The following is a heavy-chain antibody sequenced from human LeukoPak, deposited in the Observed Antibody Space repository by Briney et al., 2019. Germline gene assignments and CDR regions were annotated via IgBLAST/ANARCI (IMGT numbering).Heavy chain of an antibody. D-gene: IGHD2-15*01. CDR3: AKSRAPYCSGGSCHGMDV. CDR2: ISYDGSNK. CDR1: GFTFSSYG. Sequence: GRSLRLSCAASGFTFSSYGVHWVRQAPGKGLEWVAVISYDGSNKYYADSVKGRFTISRDNSKNTLYLQMNSLRAEDTAVYYCAKSRAPYCSGGSCHGMDVWGQGTTVTVSS. J-gene: IGHJ6*01. V-gene: IGHV3-30*18.